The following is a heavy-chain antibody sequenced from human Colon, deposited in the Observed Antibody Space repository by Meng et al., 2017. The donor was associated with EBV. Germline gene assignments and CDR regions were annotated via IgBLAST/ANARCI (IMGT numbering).Heavy chain of an antibody. CDR2: TSHSGST. CDR1: GGSISRSDW. CDR3: ARLREWLVDY. Sequence: QVQLQESGPGLVKPSXXXALTCAVSGGSISRSDWWSWVRQPPGKGLEWIGETSHSGSTDYSPSLKSRVTISLDKSKNQLSLKLNSVTAADTAVYYCARLREWLVDYWGQGTLVTVSS. V-gene: IGHV4-4*02. J-gene: IGHJ4*02. D-gene: IGHD6-19*01.